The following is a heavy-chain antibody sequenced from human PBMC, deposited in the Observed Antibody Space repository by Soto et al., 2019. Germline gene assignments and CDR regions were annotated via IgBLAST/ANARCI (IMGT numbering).Heavy chain of an antibody. Sequence: QVQLVQSGAEVMRPGSSVKVSCAASGGTFSTSAISWVRQAPGQGLEWMGGIIPIFGTANYPQKFQGRVTITADKSTSTAYMEVSSLRTEDTAVYYCARVSSSGWFYFEYWGQGTLVTVSS. J-gene: IGHJ4*02. CDR2: IIPIFGTA. CDR1: GGTFSTSA. V-gene: IGHV1-69*06. CDR3: ARVSSSGWFYFEY. D-gene: IGHD6-19*01.